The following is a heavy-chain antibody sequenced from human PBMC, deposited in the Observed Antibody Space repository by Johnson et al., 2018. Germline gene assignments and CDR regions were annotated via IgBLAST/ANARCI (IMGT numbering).Heavy chain of an antibody. CDR1: GFTFSSSS. J-gene: IGHJ1*01. Sequence: QLVESGGGLVQPGXSLRXSCXASGFTFSSSSMNWVRQAPGKGLEWVSRISGSGGSIYYADSVKGRFTISRDNSKNTVYLQMNSLRAEDTAVYFCAKKREWELAWGQGTLVTVSS. V-gene: IGHV3-23*04. CDR3: AKKREWELA. D-gene: IGHD1-26*01. CDR2: ISGSGGSI.